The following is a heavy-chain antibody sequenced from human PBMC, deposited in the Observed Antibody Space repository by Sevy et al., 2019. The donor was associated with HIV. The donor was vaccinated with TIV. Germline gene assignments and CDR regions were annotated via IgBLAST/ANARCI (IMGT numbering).Heavy chain of an antibody. CDR1: RFTFSGSA. D-gene: IGHD1-26*01. Sequence: GGSLRLSCAASRFTFSGSAMHWVRQASGKGLEWVGRIRMKANAYATSYATSVKGRFTVSRDDSKNTAYLQMNNLKTEDTALYYCAYSGSSSEGYYFDYWGQGTLVTVSS. J-gene: IGHJ4*02. CDR3: AYSGSSSEGYYFDY. CDR2: IRMKANAYAT. V-gene: IGHV3-73*01.